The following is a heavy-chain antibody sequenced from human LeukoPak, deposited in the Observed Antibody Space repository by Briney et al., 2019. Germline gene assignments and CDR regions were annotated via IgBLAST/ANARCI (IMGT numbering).Heavy chain of an antibody. CDR3: ARAPGAFTVTRSYWYFDL. J-gene: IGHJ2*01. D-gene: IGHD4-17*01. Sequence: SSETLSLTCTVSGGSISSSSYYWGWIRQPPGKGLEWIGSIYYSGSTYYNPSLKSRVTISVDTSKNQFSLKLSSVTAADTAVYYCARAPGAFTVTRSYWYFDLWGRGTLVTVSS. CDR2: IYYSGST. V-gene: IGHV4-39*01. CDR1: GGSISSSSYY.